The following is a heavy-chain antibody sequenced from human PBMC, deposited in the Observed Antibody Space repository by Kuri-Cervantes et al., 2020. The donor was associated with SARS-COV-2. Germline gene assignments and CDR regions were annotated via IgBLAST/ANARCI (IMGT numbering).Heavy chain of an antibody. V-gene: IGHV1-18*01. D-gene: IGHD2-2*02. CDR2: ISAYNGNT. Sequence: ASVKVSCKASGYTFTSYGISWVRQAPGQGLEWMGWISAYNGNTNYAQKFQDRVTITRDRSMSTAYMELSSLRSEDTAIYYCATGSERYCTSAACYTPRLDYWGQGALVTVSS. CDR3: ATGSERYCTSAACYTPRLDY. J-gene: IGHJ4*02. CDR1: GYTFTSYG.